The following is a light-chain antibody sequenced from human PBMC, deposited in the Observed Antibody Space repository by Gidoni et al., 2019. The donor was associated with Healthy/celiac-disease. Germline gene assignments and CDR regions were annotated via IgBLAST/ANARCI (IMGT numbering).Light chain of an antibody. CDR1: QSVRSY. CDR3: QQRSNWPST. CDR2: DAS. J-gene: IGKJ5*01. V-gene: IGKV3-11*01. Sequence: EIVLTQSPATLSLSPGESATLSCRASQSVRSYLAWYQQKPGQAPRLLIYDASNRATGIPARFSGSGSGTDFTLTISSLEPEDFAVYYCQQRSNWPSTFGQGTRLEIK.